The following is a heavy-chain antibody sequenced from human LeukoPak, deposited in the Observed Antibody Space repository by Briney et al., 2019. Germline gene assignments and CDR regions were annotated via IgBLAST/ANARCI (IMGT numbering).Heavy chain of an antibody. Sequence: PGGPLRLSCAASGFIFSIYAMSWVRQAPGKGLEGVSALTSSGGSGGFTYHADSVKGRFINSRDNSKSTMYLQLSSLRAEDTAVYYCAKAMTTDHYGSRGFYRVAFDSWGQGTLVTVSS. CDR3: AKAMTTDHYGSRGFYRVAFDS. D-gene: IGHD3-22*01. J-gene: IGHJ4*02. V-gene: IGHV3-23*01. CDR1: GFIFSIYA. CDR2: LTSSGGSGGFT.